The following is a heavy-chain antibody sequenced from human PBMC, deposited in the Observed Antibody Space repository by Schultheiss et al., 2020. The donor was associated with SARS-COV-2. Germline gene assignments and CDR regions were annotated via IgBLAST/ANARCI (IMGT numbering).Heavy chain of an antibody. D-gene: IGHD5-12*01. Sequence: GGSLRLSCAASGFTFSSYAMHWVRQAPGKGLEWVAVISYDGSNKYYADSVKGRFTISRDNSKNTLYLQMNSLRAEDTAVYYCAKDSGYEKWFDYWGQGTLVTVSS. CDR2: ISYDGSNK. CDR3: AKDSGYEKWFDY. CDR1: GFTFSSYA. V-gene: IGHV3-30*04. J-gene: IGHJ4*02.